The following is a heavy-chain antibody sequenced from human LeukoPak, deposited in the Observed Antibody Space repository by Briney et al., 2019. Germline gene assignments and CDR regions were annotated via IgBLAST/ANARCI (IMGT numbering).Heavy chain of an antibody. V-gene: IGHV4-39*02. Sequence: SETLSLTCTVSGGSISSSSCYWGWIRQPPGKGLEWIGSIYYSGSTYYNPSLKSRVTISVDTSTNHFSLKLSSVTAADTAVYYCAREPIFGVVIMGFDYWGQGTLVTVSS. CDR3: AREPIFGVVIMGFDY. CDR1: GGSISSSSCY. CDR2: IYYSGST. D-gene: IGHD3-3*02. J-gene: IGHJ4*02.